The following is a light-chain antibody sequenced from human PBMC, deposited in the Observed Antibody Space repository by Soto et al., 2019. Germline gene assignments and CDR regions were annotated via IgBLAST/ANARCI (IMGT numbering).Light chain of an antibody. V-gene: IGKV3-15*01. J-gene: IGKJ2*01. Sequence: EIVMTQSPATLSVSPGERATLSCRASQSVSSNLAWYQQKPGQAPRLLIYGASTRATGIPARFRGSGSGTDFTLTISSLQSEDFAVYYCQQYNNWPPYTFGQGTKLEIK. CDR3: QQYNNWPPYT. CDR2: GAS. CDR1: QSVSSN.